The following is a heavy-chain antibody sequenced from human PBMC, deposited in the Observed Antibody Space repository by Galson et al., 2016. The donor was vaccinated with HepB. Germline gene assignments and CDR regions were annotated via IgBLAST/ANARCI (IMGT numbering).Heavy chain of an antibody. Sequence: SLRLSCAASGFTFTDYYMSWMRQAPGKGLEWVAYIGPTDGTDHYADSVKGRFTISRDNGKNSVYLQMNSLRVDDTAVYYCARDVNWGPTNYWGQGTQVTVSS. V-gene: IGHV3-11*04. CDR2: IGPTDGTD. J-gene: IGHJ4*02. CDR3: ARDVNWGPTNY. D-gene: IGHD7-27*01. CDR1: GFTFTDYY.